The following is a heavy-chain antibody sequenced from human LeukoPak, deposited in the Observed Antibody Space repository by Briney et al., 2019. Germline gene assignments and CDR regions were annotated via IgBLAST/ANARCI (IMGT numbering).Heavy chain of an antibody. J-gene: IGHJ3*02. CDR3: ARDIGDYGNDAFDI. CDR1: GFTFSSYE. Sequence: PGGSLRPSCAASGFTFSSYEMNWVRQAPGKGLEWVSYISSSGSTIYYADSVKGRFTISRDNAENSLYLQMNSLRAEDTAVYYCARDIGDYGNDAFDIWGQGTMVTVSS. D-gene: IGHD4-17*01. V-gene: IGHV3-48*03. CDR2: ISSSGSTI.